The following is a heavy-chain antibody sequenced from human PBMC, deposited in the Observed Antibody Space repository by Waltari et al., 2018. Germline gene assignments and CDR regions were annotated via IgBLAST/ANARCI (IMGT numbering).Heavy chain of an antibody. D-gene: IGHD6-6*01. CDR1: CGPISSHS. CDR2: IYYSGSI. CDR3: ARGSSEYYYYYGMHV. Sequence: QVQLQESVPGLVPPSATLSLTCTVSCGPISSHSWSWLRQPPGKGLEWIGYIYYSGSINYIPSIKSRVTISVDKSKNQVSPKLSTVNAEDTAGYYCARGSSEYYYYYGMHVWGQGTTVTGSS. J-gene: IGHJ6*02. V-gene: IGHV4-59*11.